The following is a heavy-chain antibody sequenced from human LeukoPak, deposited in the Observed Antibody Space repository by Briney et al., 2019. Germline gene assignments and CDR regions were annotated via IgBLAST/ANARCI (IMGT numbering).Heavy chain of an antibody. D-gene: IGHD3-22*01. J-gene: IGHJ4*02. Sequence: ETLSLTXAXYGGSXSGYYWSWIRQPPGKGLEWIGEINHSGSTNYNPSLKSRVTISVDTSKNQFSLKLSSVTAADTAVYYCARGQDLYYYDSSGYYFYGGTLSYFDYWGQGTLVTVSS. CDR3: ARGQDLYYYDSSGYYFYGGTLSYFDY. CDR1: GGSXSGYY. V-gene: IGHV4-34*01. CDR2: INHSGST.